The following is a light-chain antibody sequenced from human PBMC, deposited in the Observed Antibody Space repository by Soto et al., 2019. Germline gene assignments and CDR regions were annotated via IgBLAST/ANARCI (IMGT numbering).Light chain of an antibody. J-gene: IGKJ1*01. Sequence: EIMLTQSLCTLSLSPEARAILSCRASQSVGSLLAWYQHNPGQAPRLLIFDASSRAPGIPDRFSGSGSGTDFTLTISRLEPEDFAVYYCQQYGSSSWTFGQGTKVDIK. CDR2: DAS. V-gene: IGKV3-20*01. CDR3: QQYGSSSWT. CDR1: QSVGSL.